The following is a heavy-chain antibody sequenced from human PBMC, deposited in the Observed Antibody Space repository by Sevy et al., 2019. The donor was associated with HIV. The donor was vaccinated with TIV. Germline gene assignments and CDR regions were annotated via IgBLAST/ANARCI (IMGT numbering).Heavy chain of an antibody. Sequence: GGSLRLSCAASGFTFDDYAMHLVRQAPGKGLEWVSGISWNSGSIGYADSVKGRFTISRDNTKNSLYLHMNSLRAKDKGLYNFGKETRLNYYGSGSYYNWGQGTLVTVSS. CDR1: GFTFDDYA. CDR3: GKETRLNYYGSGSYYN. CDR2: ISWNSGSI. D-gene: IGHD3-10*01. J-gene: IGHJ4*02. V-gene: IGHV3-9*01.